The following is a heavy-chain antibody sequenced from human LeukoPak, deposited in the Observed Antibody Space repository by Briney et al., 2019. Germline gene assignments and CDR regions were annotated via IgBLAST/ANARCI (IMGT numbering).Heavy chain of an antibody. CDR3: ARDNSGSYDY. Sequence: ASVKVSCKASGYTFTSYDINWVRQATGQGLEWMGWMNPNSGNTGYAQKLQGRVTMTTDTSTSTAYMELRSLRSDDTAVYYCARDNSGSYDYWGQGTLVTVSS. D-gene: IGHD1-26*01. J-gene: IGHJ4*02. CDR2: MNPNSGNT. V-gene: IGHV1-8*01. CDR1: GYTFTSYD.